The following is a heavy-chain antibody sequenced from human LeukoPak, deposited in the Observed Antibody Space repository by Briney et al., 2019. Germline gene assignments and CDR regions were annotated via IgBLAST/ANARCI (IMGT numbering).Heavy chain of an antibody. CDR2: INHSGST. CDR3: ARREQWLQGGSFDY. D-gene: IGHD6-19*01. J-gene: IGHJ4*02. CDR1: GFTFSTYS. V-gene: IGHV4-34*01. Sequence: GSLRLSCAASGFTFSTYSMNWVRQAPGKGLEWIGEINHSGSTNYNPSLKSRVTISVDTSKNQFSLKLSSVTAADTAVYYCARREQWLQGGSFDYWGQGTLVTVSS.